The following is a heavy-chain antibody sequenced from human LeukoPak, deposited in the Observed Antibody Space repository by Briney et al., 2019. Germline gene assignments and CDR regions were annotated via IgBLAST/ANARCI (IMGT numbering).Heavy chain of an antibody. CDR3: ARVITIIRGLDP. CDR2: IYYTGST. Sequence: SETLSLTCSVSGGSITSFYWSWIRQPPGKGLEWIGYIYYTGSTNYNPSLQSRVTISVGMSKNQFSLKLTSATAADTAVYYCARVITIIRGLDPWGQGTLVTVSS. V-gene: IGHV4-59*01. D-gene: IGHD3-10*01. CDR1: GGSITSFY. J-gene: IGHJ5*02.